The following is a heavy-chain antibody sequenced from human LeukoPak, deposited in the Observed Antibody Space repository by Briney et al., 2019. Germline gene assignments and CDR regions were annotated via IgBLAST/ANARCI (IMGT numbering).Heavy chain of an antibody. CDR2: IKEDGSEK. J-gene: IGHJ4*02. V-gene: IGHV3-7*01. CDR3: ARQGTSHFDY. Sequence: TGGSLRLSCAASGFTFSSYGMHWVRQAPGKGLEWVANIKEDGSEKYYVDSVKGRFTISRDNAKNSLYLQMNSLRAEDTAVYYCARQGTSHFDYWGQGTLVTVSS. CDR1: GFTFSSYG.